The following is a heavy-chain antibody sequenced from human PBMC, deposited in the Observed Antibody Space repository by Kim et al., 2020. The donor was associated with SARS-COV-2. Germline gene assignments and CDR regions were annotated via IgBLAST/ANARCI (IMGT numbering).Heavy chain of an antibody. V-gene: IGHV1-18*01. D-gene: IGHD3-22*01. J-gene: IGHJ4*02. CDR3: ARASYYYDSSGYKY. Sequence: AQKLQGRVTMTTDTSTSTAYMELRSLRSDDTAVYYCARASYYYDSSGYKYWGQGTLVTVSS.